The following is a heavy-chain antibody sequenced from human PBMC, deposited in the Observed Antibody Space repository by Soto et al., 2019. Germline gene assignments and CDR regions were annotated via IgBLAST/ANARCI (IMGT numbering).Heavy chain of an antibody. Sequence: EVQLVESGGGLVKPGGSLRLSCAASGFTFSSYSMNWVRQAPGKGLEWVSSISSSSSYIYYADSVKGRFTISRDNAKNPLYLQMNSLRAEDTAVYYRARDQLGYGSSTSCYAFDIWGHGTMVTVSS. CDR2: ISSSSSYI. CDR1: GFTFSSYS. D-gene: IGHD2-2*01. CDR3: ARDQLGYGSSTSCYAFDI. V-gene: IGHV3-21*01. J-gene: IGHJ3*02.